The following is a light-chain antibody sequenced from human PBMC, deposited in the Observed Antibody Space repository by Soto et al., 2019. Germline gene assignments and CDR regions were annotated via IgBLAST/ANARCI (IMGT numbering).Light chain of an antibody. CDR1: QSVLYSSDNKNY. V-gene: IGKV4-1*01. J-gene: IGKJ5*01. CDR3: QQYYGTPIT. Sequence: DIVMTQSPDSLAGSLGERATINCKSSQSVLYSSDNKNYLAWYQQKPGQSPKLLIYWASSRESGVPDRFSGSGSGTDFTLTISSLQAEDVAVYYCQQYYGTPITFGQGTRLEIK. CDR2: WAS.